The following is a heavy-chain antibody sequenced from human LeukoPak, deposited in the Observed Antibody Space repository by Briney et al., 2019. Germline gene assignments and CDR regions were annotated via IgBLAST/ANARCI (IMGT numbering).Heavy chain of an antibody. CDR2: ISFDGSNK. CDR3: AKSSPPPLRY. V-gene: IGHV3-30*18. CDR1: GFTFSSYG. Sequence: GRSLRLSCAASGFTFSSYGMHCVRQAPGKGLEWVALISFDGSNKYYADSVKGRFTISRDNSKNTLYLQMNSLRAEDTAVYYCAKSSPPPLRYWGQGTLVTVSS. J-gene: IGHJ4*02.